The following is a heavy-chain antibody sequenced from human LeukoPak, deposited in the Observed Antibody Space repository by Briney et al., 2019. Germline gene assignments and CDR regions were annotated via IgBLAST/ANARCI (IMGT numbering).Heavy chain of an antibody. CDR3: ARDPYGDSSSDY. Sequence: GGSLRLSCAASGFTFSDYYMSWIRQASGKGLEWVSYISSSGSTIYYADSVKGRLIISRDNAKNSLYLQMNSLRAEDTAVYYCARDPYGDSSSDYWGQGTLVTVSS. J-gene: IGHJ4*02. D-gene: IGHD4-17*01. CDR2: ISSSGSTI. CDR1: GFTFSDYY. V-gene: IGHV3-11*01.